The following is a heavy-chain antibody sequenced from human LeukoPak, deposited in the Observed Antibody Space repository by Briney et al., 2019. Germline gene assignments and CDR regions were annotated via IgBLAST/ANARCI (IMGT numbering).Heavy chain of an antibody. CDR3: ARHPTYGSGSYSVP. Sequence: SETLSLTCTVSGGSISSYYWSWIRQPPGKGLEWIGYIYYSGGTKYNPSLQSRVTISVDTSKNQFSLKLSSVTAADTAVYYCARHPTYGSGSYSVPWGQGTLVTVSS. V-gene: IGHV4-59*01. D-gene: IGHD3-10*01. J-gene: IGHJ4*02. CDR2: IYYSGGT. CDR1: GGSISSYY.